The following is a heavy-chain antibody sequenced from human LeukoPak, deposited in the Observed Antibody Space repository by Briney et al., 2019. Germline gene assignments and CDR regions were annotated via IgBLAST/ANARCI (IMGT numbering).Heavy chain of an antibody. D-gene: IGHD3-22*01. CDR2: IYYSGST. CDR1: GFTFSSYA. J-gene: IGHJ4*02. V-gene: IGHV4-59*13. Sequence: GSLRLSCAASGFTFSSYAMSLVRQAPGKGLEWIGYIYYSGSTNYNPSLKSRVTISVDTSKNQFSLKLSSVTAADTAVYYCARDRDSSGDFDYWGQGTLVTVSS. CDR3: ARDRDSSGDFDY.